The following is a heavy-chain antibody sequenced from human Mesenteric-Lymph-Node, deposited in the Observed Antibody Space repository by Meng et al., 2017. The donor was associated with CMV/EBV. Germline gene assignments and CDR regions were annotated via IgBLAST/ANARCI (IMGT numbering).Heavy chain of an antibody. V-gene: IGHV3-21*01. CDR2: ISSSSSYI. D-gene: IGHD3-3*01. Sequence: GESLKISCAASGFTFSSYSMNWVRQAPGKGLEWVSSISSSSSYIYYADSVKGRFTISRDNAKNSLYLQMNSLRAEDTAVYYCASSRLRFLEWLLPALGYWGQGTLVTVSS. CDR1: GFTFSSYS. J-gene: IGHJ4*02. CDR3: ASSRLRFLEWLLPALGY.